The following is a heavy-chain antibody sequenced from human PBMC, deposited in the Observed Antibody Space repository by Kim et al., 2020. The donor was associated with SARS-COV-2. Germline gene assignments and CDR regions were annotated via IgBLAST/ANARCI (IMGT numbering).Heavy chain of an antibody. V-gene: IGHV3-11*01. Sequence: GNGRFTISRDNAKNSLYLKMNSRRAEDTAVYYCARVSDDYYDSSGTLDYWGQGTLVTVSS. D-gene: IGHD3-22*01. CDR3: ARVSDDYYDSSGTLDY. J-gene: IGHJ4*02.